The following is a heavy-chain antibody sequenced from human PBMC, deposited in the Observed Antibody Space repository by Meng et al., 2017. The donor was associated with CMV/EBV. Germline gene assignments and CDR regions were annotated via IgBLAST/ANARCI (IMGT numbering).Heavy chain of an antibody. D-gene: IGHD1-20*01. CDR2: IIPIFGTA. V-gene: IGHV1-69*12. CDR1: GGTFSSYA. J-gene: IGHJ2*01. Sequence: VQPWQAGGGVNNAGSSVKVSCKASGGTFSSYAISWVRQAPGQGLEWMGGIIPIFGTANYAQKFQGRVTITADESTSTAYMELSSLRSEDTAVYYCASVTGIGWWYFDLWGRGTLVTVSS. CDR3: ASVTGIGWWYFDL.